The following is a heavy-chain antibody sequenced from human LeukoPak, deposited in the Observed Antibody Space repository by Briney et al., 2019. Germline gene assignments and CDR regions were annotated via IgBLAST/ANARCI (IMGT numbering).Heavy chain of an antibody. J-gene: IGHJ4*02. D-gene: IGHD6-6*01. CDR3: ARDQGTSSSVFDY. CDR1: GGSISSSSYY. Sequence: SETLSLTCTVSGGSISSSSYYWGWIRQPPGKGLEWIGSIYYSGSTYYNPSLKSRVTISVDTSKNQFSLKLSSVTAADTAVYYCARDQGTSSSVFDYWGQGTLVTVSS. V-gene: IGHV4-39*07. CDR2: IYYSGST.